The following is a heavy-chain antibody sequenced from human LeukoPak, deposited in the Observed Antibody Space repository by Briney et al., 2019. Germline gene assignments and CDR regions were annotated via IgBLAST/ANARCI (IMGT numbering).Heavy chain of an antibody. D-gene: IGHD3-16*01. CDR2: INPNSGGT. CDR3: ARDLGDDRFDP. J-gene: IGHJ5*02. Sequence: ASVNVSCKASGYTFTGYYMHWVRQAPGQGLEWMGWINPNSGGTNYAQKFQGWVTMTRDTSISTAYMELSRLRSDDTAVYYCARDLGDDRFDPWGQGTLVTVSS. CDR1: GYTFTGYY. V-gene: IGHV1-2*04.